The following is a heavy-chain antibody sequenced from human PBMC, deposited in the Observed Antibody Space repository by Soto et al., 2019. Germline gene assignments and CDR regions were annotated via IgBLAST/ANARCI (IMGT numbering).Heavy chain of an antibody. CDR3: ARDLGFSYCSSTSCSYNWFDH. Sequence: QVQLVQSGAEVKKPGSSVKVSCKASGGTFSSYAISWVRQAPGQGLEWMGGIIPIFGTANYAQKFQGRVTITAEKSTSTAYMELSSLRSAATAVYYCARDLGFSYCSSTSCSYNWFDHWGQGTLVTVSS. V-gene: IGHV1-69*06. CDR1: GGTFSSYA. D-gene: IGHD2-2*01. CDR2: IIPIFGTA. J-gene: IGHJ5*02.